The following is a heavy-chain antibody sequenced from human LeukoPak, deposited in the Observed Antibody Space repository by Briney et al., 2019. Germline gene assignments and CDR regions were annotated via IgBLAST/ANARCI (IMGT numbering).Heavy chain of an antibody. CDR1: RFSFSTFA. CDR3: ARDGYSGSYKDKNYFDY. Sequence: PGGSLRLSCSASRFSFSTFAMSWVRQTPGKGLEWVSSIGPNGATTFYADSVKGRFTISRDNSKNTLYLQMNSLRAEDTAVYYCARDGYSGSYKDKNYFDYWGQGTLVTVSS. J-gene: IGHJ4*02. V-gene: IGHV3-23*01. D-gene: IGHD1-26*01. CDR2: IGPNGATT.